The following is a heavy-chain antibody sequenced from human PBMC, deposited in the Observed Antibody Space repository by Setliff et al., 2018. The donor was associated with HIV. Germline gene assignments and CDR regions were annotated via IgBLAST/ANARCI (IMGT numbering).Heavy chain of an antibody. CDR1: GVSLSGYY. J-gene: IGHJ2*01. Sequence: PSETLSLTCAVYGVSLSGYYWSWVRQSLGRGLEWIGEINQSGNTNFNPSLKSRLIISVDTSKSQFSLKLTSVTAADTALYYCAREGGQGYSGSGSFYHRNFDLWGRGTLVTVSS. CDR2: INQSGNT. D-gene: IGHD3-10*01. V-gene: IGHV4-34*01. CDR3: AREGGQGYSGSGSFYHRNFDL.